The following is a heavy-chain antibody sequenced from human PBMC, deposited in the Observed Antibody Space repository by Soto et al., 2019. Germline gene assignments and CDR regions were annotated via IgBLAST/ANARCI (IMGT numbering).Heavy chain of an antibody. CDR3: ARHPFGGYAFDS. CDR2: VFYTGSP. Sequence: PSDPLSLTCTVSGASININVHYWGWVRQSPGKGLEWIASVFYTGSPYHNPSLESRVSISVDTSDNQFSLKVTSVTAADTGIYYCARHPFGGYAFDSWGQGTLVTVSS. V-gene: IGHV4-39*01. D-gene: IGHD3-16*01. CDR1: GASININVHY. J-gene: IGHJ4*02.